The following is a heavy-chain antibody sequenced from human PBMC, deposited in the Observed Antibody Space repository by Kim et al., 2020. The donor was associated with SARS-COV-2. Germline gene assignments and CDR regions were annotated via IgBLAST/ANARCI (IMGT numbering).Heavy chain of an antibody. Sequence: SLESRVTISVDTSKNQFSLKLSSVTAADTAVYYCARGQEYYYGSGSNFDYWGQGTLVTVSS. D-gene: IGHD3-10*01. CDR3: ARGQEYYYGSGSNFDY. V-gene: IGHV4-59*09. J-gene: IGHJ4*02.